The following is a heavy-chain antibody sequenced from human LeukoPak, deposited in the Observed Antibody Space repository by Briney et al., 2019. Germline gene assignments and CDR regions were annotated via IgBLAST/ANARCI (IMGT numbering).Heavy chain of an antibody. CDR1: GFTFSNYA. Sequence: GGSLRLSCAASGFTFSNYAMTWVRQAPRKGLEWVSSFTASGGRTYYADSVKGRFTISRDNSKNTLYLLLNSLRAEDTAVYFCAKGLLDPNLVLDYWGQGTLVTVSS. CDR3: AKGLLDPNLVLDY. D-gene: IGHD2-8*02. CDR2: FTASGGRT. V-gene: IGHV3-23*01. J-gene: IGHJ4*02.